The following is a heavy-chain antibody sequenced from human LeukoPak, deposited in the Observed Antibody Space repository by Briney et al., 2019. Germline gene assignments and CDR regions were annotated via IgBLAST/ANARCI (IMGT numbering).Heavy chain of an antibody. V-gene: IGHV4-34*01. CDR1: GGSFSGYY. CDR3: ARSYSSSWGWFDP. D-gene: IGHD6-13*01. J-gene: IGHJ5*02. Sequence: SETLSLTCAVYGGSFSGYYWSWIRQPPGKGLEWIGEINHSGSTNYNPSLKSRVTISVDTSKNQFSLKLSSVTAADTAVYYCARSYSSSWGWFDPWGQGTLVTVSS. CDR2: INHSGST.